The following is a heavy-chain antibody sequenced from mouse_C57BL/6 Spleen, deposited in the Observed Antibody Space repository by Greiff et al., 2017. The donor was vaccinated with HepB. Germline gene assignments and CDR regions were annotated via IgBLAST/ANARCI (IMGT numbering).Heavy chain of an antibody. CDR2: IDPSDSET. CDR1: GYTFTSYW. CDR3: ARQGDFYGSSYDYYAMDY. Sequence: VQLQQPGAELVRPGSSVKLSCKASGYTFTSYWMHWVKQRPIQGLEWIGNIDPSDSETHYNQKFKDKATLTVDKSSSTAYMQLSSLTSEDSAVYYCARQGDFYGSSYDYYAMDYWGQGTSVTVSS. V-gene: IGHV1-52*01. D-gene: IGHD1-1*01. J-gene: IGHJ4*01.